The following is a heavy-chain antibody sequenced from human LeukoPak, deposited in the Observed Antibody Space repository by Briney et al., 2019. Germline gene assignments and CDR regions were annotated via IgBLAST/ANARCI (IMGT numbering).Heavy chain of an antibody. CDR1: GYTFTSNY. D-gene: IGHD7-27*01. CDR3: ARGPPNWGYDY. V-gene: IGHV1-46*01. CDR2: IYPRDGST. J-gene: IGHJ4*02. Sequence: ASVKVSCKASGYTFTSNYIHWVRQAPGQGLEWMGMIYPRDGSTSYAQKFQGRVTVTRDTSTSAVHMELSGLRSEDTAVYYCARGPPNWGYDYWGPGTLVTVSS.